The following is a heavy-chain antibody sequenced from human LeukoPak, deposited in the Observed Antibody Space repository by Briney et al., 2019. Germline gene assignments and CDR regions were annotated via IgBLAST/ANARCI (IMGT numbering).Heavy chain of an antibody. J-gene: IGHJ4*02. CDR3: AKDMARDYYDSSGYHPFDY. D-gene: IGHD3-22*01. CDR1: GGTFSSYA. Sequence: ASVKVSCKASGGTFSSYAISWVRQAPGQGLEWMGGIIPIFGTANYAQKFQGRVTITADKSTSTAYMELSSLRAEDTALYYCAKDMARDYYDSSGYHPFDYWGQGTLVTVSS. CDR2: IIPIFGTA. V-gene: IGHV1-69*06.